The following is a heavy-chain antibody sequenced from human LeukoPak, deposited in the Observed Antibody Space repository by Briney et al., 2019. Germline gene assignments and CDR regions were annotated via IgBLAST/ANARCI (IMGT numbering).Heavy chain of an antibody. D-gene: IGHD4-17*01. Sequence: PGGSLRPSCAASGFTVSSNYMSWVRQAPGKGLEWVSVIYSGGSTYYADSVKGRFTISRDNSKNTLYLQMNSLRAEDTAVYYCAEGLRFWGQGTLVTVSS. CDR3: AEGLRF. V-gene: IGHV3-66*01. J-gene: IGHJ4*02. CDR1: GFTVSSNY. CDR2: IYSGGST.